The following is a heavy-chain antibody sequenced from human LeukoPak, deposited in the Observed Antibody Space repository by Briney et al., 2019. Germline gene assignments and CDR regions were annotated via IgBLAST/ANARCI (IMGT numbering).Heavy chain of an antibody. J-gene: IGHJ3*02. Sequence: PGRSLRLSCAASGFTFDDYAMHWVRQAPGKGLEWVSGISWNSGSIGYADSVKGRFTISRDNSKNTLYLQMNSLRAEDTAVYYCARAPFGVVIPILREGVGAFDIWGQGTMVTVSS. CDR3: ARAPFGVVIPILREGVGAFDI. CDR2: ISWNSGSI. CDR1: GFTFDDYA. V-gene: IGHV3-9*01. D-gene: IGHD3-3*01.